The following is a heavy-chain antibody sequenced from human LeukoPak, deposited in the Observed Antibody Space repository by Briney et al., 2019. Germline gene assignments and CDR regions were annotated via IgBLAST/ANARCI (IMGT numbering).Heavy chain of an antibody. V-gene: IGHV3-21*01. CDR3: ARDKNHVKYSSSSDY. Sequence: PGGSLRLSCAASGFTFSSYSMNWVRQAPGKGLEWVSSISSSSSYIYYADSVKGRFTISRDNAKNSLYLQMNSLRAEDTAVYYCARDKNHVKYSSSSDYWGQGTLVTVSS. J-gene: IGHJ4*02. CDR1: GFTFSSYS. CDR2: ISSSSSYI. D-gene: IGHD6-13*01.